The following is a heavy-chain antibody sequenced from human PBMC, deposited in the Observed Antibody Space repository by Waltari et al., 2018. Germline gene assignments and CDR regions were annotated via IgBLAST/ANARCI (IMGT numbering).Heavy chain of an antibody. J-gene: IGHJ4*02. V-gene: IGHV4-34*01. D-gene: IGHD3-10*01. CDR2: INHSGST. CDR1: GGSFSGYY. CDR3: ARGRGARVRYFDY. Sequence: QVQLQQWGAGLLKPSETLSLTCAVYGGSFSGYYWSWIRQPPGKGLEWIGEINHSGSTNYNPSLKSRVTISGDTSKNQFSLKLSSVTAADTAVYYCARGRGARVRYFDYWGQGTLVTVSS.